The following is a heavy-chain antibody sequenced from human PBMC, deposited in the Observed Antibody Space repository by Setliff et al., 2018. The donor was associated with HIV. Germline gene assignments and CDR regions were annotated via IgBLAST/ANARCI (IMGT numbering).Heavy chain of an antibody. V-gene: IGHV4-61*09. D-gene: IGHD3-10*01. CDR1: GDSISSGSYY. J-gene: IGHJ4*02. Sequence: PSETLSLTFTVSGDSISSGSYYWSWIRQPAGKGLEWIGHVYISGSTNYNPSLKNRVTISVDTSKKQFSLKLSSVTAADTAVYHCARGSRNYYGSGALDYWGQGTLVTVSS. CDR3: ARGSRNYYGSGALDY. CDR2: VYISGST.